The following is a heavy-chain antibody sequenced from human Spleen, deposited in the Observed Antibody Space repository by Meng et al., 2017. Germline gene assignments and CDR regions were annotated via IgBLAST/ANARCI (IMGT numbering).Heavy chain of an antibody. CDR3: AKNNGYEQLDY. J-gene: IGHJ4*02. V-gene: IGHV3-7*01. D-gene: IGHD5-12*01. CDR2: IQEDGTTI. Sequence: GESLKISCAASGFTFSHYWMNWVRQAPGKGLEWVANIQEDGTTINYMGSVKGRFTISRDNARNSLFLQMNSLRAEDTAVYYCAKNNGYEQLDYWGQGILVTVSS. CDR1: GFTFSHYW.